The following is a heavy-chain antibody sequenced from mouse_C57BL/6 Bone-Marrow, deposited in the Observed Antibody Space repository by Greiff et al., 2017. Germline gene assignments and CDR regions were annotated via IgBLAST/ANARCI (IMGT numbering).Heavy chain of an antibody. V-gene: IGHV1-85*01. J-gene: IGHJ3*01. CDR2: IYPRDGST. CDR3: ARAYYGSKSWFAY. D-gene: IGHD1-1*01. Sequence: VQLVESGPELVKPGASVKLSCKASGYTFTSYDINWVKQRPGQGLEWIGWIYPRDGSTKYYETVKGKATLTVDPSSSTAYMELHSLTSEDSAVYFCARAYYGSKSWFAYWGQGTLVTVSA. CDR1: GYTFTSYD.